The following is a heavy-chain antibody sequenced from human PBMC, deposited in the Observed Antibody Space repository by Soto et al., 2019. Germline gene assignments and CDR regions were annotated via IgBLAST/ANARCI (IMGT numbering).Heavy chain of an antibody. D-gene: IGHD6-13*01. Sequence: GGSLRLSCAASGFTFSNYWMHWVRQAPGKGLVWVSRINSDGSTTNYADSVKGRFTISRDNAKNTLYLQMNSLRVEDTAMFYCARDSIADVWGQGTLVTVSS. J-gene: IGHJ4*02. V-gene: IGHV3-74*01. CDR2: INSDGSTT. CDR1: GFTFSNYW. CDR3: ARDSIADV.